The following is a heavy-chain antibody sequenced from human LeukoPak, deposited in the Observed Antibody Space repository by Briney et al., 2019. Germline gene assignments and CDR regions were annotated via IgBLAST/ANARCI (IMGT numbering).Heavy chain of an antibody. CDR3: VGEPATGY. CDR2: INSDGSTI. J-gene: IGHJ4*02. V-gene: IGHV3-74*01. CDR1: GFTFSSYW. Sequence: GGSLRLSCAASGFTFSSYWMHWVRQAPGKGLVWVSRINSDGSTITYADSVKGRFTISRDNAKNTLYLQMNSLRAEDTAVYYCVGEPATGYWGQGTLVIVSS. D-gene: IGHD1-1*01.